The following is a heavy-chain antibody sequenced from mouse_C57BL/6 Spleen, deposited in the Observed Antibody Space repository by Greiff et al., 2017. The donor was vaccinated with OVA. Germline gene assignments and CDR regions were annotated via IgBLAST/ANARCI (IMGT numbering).Heavy chain of an antibody. D-gene: IGHD2-4*01. J-gene: IGHJ4*01. Sequence: QVQLQQPGAELVKPGASVKLSCKASGYTFTSYWMQWVKQRPGQGLEWIGEIDPSDSYTNYHQKFKGKATLTVDTSSSTAYMQLSSLTSEDSAVYYCARFYYDYVYAMDYWGQGTSVTVSS. CDR2: IDPSDSYT. CDR1: GYTFTSYW. CDR3: ARFYYDYVYAMDY. V-gene: IGHV1-50*01.